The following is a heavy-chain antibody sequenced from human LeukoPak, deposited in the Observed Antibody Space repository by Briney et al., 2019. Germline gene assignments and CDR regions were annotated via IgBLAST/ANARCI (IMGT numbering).Heavy chain of an antibody. CDR3: ARGRRSSCSGGSCLPDY. CDR1: GYTFTSYG. CDR2: ISAYNGNT. D-gene: IGHD2-15*01. Sequence: VASVKVSCKASGYTFTSYGISWVRQAPGQGLEWMGWISAYNGNTNYAQKLQGRVTMTTDTSTSTAYMELSRLRSDDTAVYYCARGRRSSCSGGSCLPDYWGQGTLVTVSS. V-gene: IGHV1-18*01. J-gene: IGHJ4*02.